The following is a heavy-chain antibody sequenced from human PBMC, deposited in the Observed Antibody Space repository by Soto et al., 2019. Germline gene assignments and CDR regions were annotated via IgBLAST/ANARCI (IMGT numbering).Heavy chain of an antibody. Sequence: GGSLRLSCAASGFTFSSYSMNWVRQAPGKGLEWVSSISSSSSYIYYADSVKGRFTISRDNAKNSLYLQMNSLRAEDTAVYYCARDECSGTSCYGGDDYWGQGTLVTVSS. CDR2: ISSSSSYI. J-gene: IGHJ4*02. CDR3: ARDECSGTSCYGGDDY. V-gene: IGHV3-21*01. D-gene: IGHD2-2*01. CDR1: GFTFSSYS.